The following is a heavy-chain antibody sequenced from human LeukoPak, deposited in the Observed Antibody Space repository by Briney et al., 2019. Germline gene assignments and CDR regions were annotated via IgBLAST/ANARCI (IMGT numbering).Heavy chain of an antibody. Sequence: PGGSLRLSCAASGFTVSSNYMTWVRQAPGKGLEWVSVIYSGGSTFYADSVKGRFTISRDNSKSTLFLQMNSLRAEDTALYYCAKDLYYDSTGHYYHDYWGQGTLVTVSS. CDR1: GFTVSSNY. J-gene: IGHJ4*02. D-gene: IGHD3-22*01. CDR2: IYSGGST. V-gene: IGHV3-53*01. CDR3: AKDLYYDSTGHYYHDY.